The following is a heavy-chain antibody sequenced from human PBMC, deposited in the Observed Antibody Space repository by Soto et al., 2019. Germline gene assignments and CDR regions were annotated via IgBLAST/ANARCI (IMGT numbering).Heavy chain of an antibody. D-gene: IGHD6-6*01. J-gene: IGHJ4*02. V-gene: IGHV3-21*01. Sequence: VGSLRLSCAASGFTFSSYSMNWVRQAPGKGLEWVSSISSSSSYIYYADSVKGRFTISRDNAKNSLYLQMNSLRAEDTAVYYCARAGEYSSSSFDYCGQGTLVTVSS. CDR2: ISSSSSYI. CDR1: GFTFSSYS. CDR3: ARAGEYSSSSFDY.